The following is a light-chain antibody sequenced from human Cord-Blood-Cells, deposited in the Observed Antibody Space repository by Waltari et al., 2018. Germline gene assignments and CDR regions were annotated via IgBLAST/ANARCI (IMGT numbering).Light chain of an antibody. CDR3: SSYAGSNNLV. V-gene: IGLV2-8*01. CDR2: EVS. J-gene: IGLJ2*01. CDR1: SSDVGGFTY. Sequence: QSALTQPPSASGSPGQPVTISCTGTSSDVGGFTYVSWYQQHPDKTPNLMLYEVSRGPSGVPDRFSGSKSGNTASLTVSGLQAEDEADYYCSSYAGSNNLVFGGGTKLTVL.